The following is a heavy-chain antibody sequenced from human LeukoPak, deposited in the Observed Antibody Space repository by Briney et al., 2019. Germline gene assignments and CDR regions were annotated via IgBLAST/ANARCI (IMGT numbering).Heavy chain of an antibody. CDR2: VSPNSGTT. Sequence: GASVKVSCKASGYTFTSYGISWVRQATGQGLEWMGWVSPNSGTTGYAQKFQGRVTMTRNTSISTAYMELSSLRSEDTAVYYCARGGLRGTHRYDYWGQGTLVTVST. D-gene: IGHD3-16*02. CDR3: ARGGLRGTHRYDY. CDR1: GYTFTSYG. J-gene: IGHJ4*02. V-gene: IGHV1-8*02.